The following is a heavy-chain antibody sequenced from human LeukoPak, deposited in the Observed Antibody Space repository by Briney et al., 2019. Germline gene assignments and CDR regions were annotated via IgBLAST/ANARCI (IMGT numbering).Heavy chain of an antibody. V-gene: IGHV4-59*08. CDR1: GGSISSYY. Sequence: SETLSLTCTVSGGSISSYYWSWIRQPPGKGLEWSGYIYYSGSTNYNPSLKSRVTISVDTSKNQFSLKLSSVTAADTAVYYCARRRRLGNNNWFDPWGQGTLVTVSS. J-gene: IGHJ5*02. D-gene: IGHD3-9*01. CDR3: ARRRRLGNNNWFDP. CDR2: IYYSGST.